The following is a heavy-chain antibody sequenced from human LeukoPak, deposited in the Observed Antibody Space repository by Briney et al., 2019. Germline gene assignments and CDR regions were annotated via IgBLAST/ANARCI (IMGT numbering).Heavy chain of an antibody. J-gene: IGHJ4*02. D-gene: IGHD2-21*02. V-gene: IGHV1-69*13. CDR1: GYTFTSYG. Sequence: GASVKVSCKASGYTFTSYGISWVRQAPGQGLEWMGGIIPIFGTANYAQKFQGRVTITADESTSTAYMELSSLRSEDTAVYYCARGKRLLVVTAILDYWGQGTLVTVSS. CDR3: ARGKRLLVVTAILDY. CDR2: IIPIFGTA.